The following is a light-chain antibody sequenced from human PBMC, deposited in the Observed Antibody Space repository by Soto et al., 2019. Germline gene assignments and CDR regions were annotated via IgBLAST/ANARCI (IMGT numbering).Light chain of an antibody. CDR2: KDS. Sequence: SYELTQPPSVSVSPGQTAGITCSGDALAKQYAYWYQQKPGHAPVLVIYKDSERPSGIPERFSGSSSGTTVTLTISGVQAEDEADYYCQSADISGPYVFGIGTKVTVL. V-gene: IGLV3-25*03. CDR1: ALAKQY. CDR3: QSADISGPYV. J-gene: IGLJ1*01.